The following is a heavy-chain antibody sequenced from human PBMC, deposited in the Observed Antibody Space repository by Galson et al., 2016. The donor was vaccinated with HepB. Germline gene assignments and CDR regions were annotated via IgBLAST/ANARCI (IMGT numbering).Heavy chain of an antibody. CDR2: ISGSGGST. Sequence: SLRLSCAASGFTFSSYAMSWVRQAPGKGLEWVSAISGSGGSTYYADSVEGRFTISRDNSKNTLYLQMNSLRAEDTAVNYCAKDLGFLEWLFFDSYYYYGMDIWGQGTTVTVSS. J-gene: IGHJ6*02. V-gene: IGHV3-23*01. D-gene: IGHD3-3*01. CDR1: GFTFSSYA. CDR3: AKDLGFLEWLFFDSYYYYGMDI.